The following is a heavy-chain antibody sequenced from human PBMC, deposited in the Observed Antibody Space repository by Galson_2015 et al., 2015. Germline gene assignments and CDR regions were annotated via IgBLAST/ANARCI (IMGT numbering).Heavy chain of an antibody. CDR2: ISGSGGSI. J-gene: IGHJ4*02. V-gene: IGHV3-23*01. Sequence: SLRLSCAASGFTFSSYAMSWVRQAPGKGLEWVSAISGSGGSIYYADSVKGRFTISRDNSKNTLYLQMNSLRAEDTAVYYCAKGGDYYGDYAGWYYFDYWGQGTLVTVSS. CDR3: AKGGDYYGDYAGWYYFDY. D-gene: IGHD4-17*01. CDR1: GFTFSSYA.